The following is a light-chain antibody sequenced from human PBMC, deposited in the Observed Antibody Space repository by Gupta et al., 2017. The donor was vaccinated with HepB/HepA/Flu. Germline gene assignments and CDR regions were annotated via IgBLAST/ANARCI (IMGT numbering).Light chain of an antibody. J-gene: IGKJ5*01. CDR3: QQRSNWPRT. V-gene: IGKV3-11*01. CDR1: QSLSSY. Sequence: EIVLTQSPATLSLSPGERATLSCRASQSLSSYLAWYQQKPGQAPRLLIYDASNRATGIPARFSGSGSGTDFTLTISSLEPEDFAVYYCQQRSNWPRTFGQGTRLGIK. CDR2: DAS.